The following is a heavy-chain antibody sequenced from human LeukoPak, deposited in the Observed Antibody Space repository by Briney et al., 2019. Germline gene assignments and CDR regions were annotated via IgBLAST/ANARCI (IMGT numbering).Heavy chain of an antibody. Sequence: ASVRVSCKASGYTFTSYYMHWVRQAPGQGLEWMGWINPNSGGTNYAQKFQGRVTMTRDTSISTAYMELSRLRSDDTAVYYCAKSVGTRIYAFDIWGQGTMVTVSS. CDR1: GYTFTSYY. CDR2: INPNSGGT. J-gene: IGHJ3*02. CDR3: AKSVGTRIYAFDI. D-gene: IGHD2-8*01. V-gene: IGHV1-2*02.